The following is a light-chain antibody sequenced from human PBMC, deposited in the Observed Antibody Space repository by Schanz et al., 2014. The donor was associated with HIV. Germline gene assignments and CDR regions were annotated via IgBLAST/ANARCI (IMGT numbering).Light chain of an antibody. CDR3: AAWDDSLSGWV. CDR1: RSNIGTGFD. Sequence: QSVLTQPPSVSGAPGQRVTISCTGTRSNIGTGFDVHWYQLLPGTAPKVLIFANTHRPSGVPDRFSGSKSGTSASLVISGLQSEDEADYYCAAWDDSLSGWVFGGGTKVTVL. CDR2: ANT. V-gene: IGLV1-40*01. J-gene: IGLJ3*02.